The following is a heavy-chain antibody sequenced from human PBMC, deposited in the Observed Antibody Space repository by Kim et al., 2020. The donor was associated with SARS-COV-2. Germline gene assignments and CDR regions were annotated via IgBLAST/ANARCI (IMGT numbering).Heavy chain of an antibody. CDR3: ASHDYYYGIDV. CDR2: IYHSGST. Sequence: SETLSLTCAVSGGSISSGGYSWSWIRQPPGKGLEWIGYIYHSGSTYYNPSLKSRVTISVDRSKNQFSLKLSSVTAADTAVYYCASHDYYYGIDVWGQGTTVTVSS. J-gene: IGHJ6*02. CDR1: GGSISSGGYS. V-gene: IGHV4-30-2*01.